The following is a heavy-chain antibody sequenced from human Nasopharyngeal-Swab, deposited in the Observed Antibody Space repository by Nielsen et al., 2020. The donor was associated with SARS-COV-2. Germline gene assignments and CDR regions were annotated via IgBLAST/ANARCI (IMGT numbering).Heavy chain of an antibody. V-gene: IGHV1-69*05. D-gene: IGHD3-22*01. CDR2: IIPIFGTA. J-gene: IGHJ4*02. Sequence: SVQVSCKASGGTFSSYAISWVRQAPGQGLEWMGGIIPIFGTANYAQKLQGRVTMTTDTSTSTAYIELRSLSSDDTAVYYCARVGRYYYDSSGYQREVGFDSWGQGTLVTVSS. CDR3: ARVGRYYYDSSGYQREVGFDS. CDR1: GGTFSSYA.